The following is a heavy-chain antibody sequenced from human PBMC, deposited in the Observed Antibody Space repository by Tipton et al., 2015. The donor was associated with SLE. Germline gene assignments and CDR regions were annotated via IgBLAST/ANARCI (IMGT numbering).Heavy chain of an antibody. Sequence: SLRLSCAASGFTFSSYCVHWVRQAPGKGLNWVAVIWYDGSYKYYGDSGKGRFTISRDNSKKTVDLQMNSLRAEDTAVYYCARDRGMPASAPGGYYYYMDVWGKGTTVTVSS. CDR3: ARDRGMPASAPGGYYYYMDV. J-gene: IGHJ6*03. D-gene: IGHD6-13*01. CDR2: IWYDGSYK. V-gene: IGHV3-33*01. CDR1: GFTFSSYC.